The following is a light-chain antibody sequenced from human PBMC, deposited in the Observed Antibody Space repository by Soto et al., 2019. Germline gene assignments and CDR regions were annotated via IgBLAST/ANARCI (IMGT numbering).Light chain of an antibody. J-gene: IGLJ1*01. CDR2: DVS. V-gene: IGLV2-14*01. CDR1: RSDVGGYNY. Sequence: LTPPASLSGAPGQSITLSCTGNRSDVGGYNYVSWYQQHPGKAPKLMIYDVSNRPSGVSNRFSGSKSGNTASLTISGLQAEDEADYYCSSYTSSSNYVFGTGTKVTVL. CDR3: SSYTSSSNYV.